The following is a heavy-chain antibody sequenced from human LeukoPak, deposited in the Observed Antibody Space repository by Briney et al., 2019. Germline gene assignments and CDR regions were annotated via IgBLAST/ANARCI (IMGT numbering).Heavy chain of an antibody. CDR2: IKQDETEK. CDR3: ARDYYCSGTSCPNYYGMHV. D-gene: IGHD2-2*01. Sequence: GGSLRLSCTASGFTFSNFWMGWVRQAPGKGLEWVANIKQDETEKFYLGSVKGRFTISRDNAKNSLYLQMNSLRDEDTAVYYCARDYYCSGTSCPNYYGMHVWGQGTTVTVSS. J-gene: IGHJ6*02. V-gene: IGHV3-7*01. CDR1: GFTFSNFW.